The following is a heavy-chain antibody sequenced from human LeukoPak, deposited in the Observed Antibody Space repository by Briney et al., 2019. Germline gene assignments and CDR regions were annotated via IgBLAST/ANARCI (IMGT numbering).Heavy chain of an antibody. CDR3: AKARRATIFPYYYYYYMDV. D-gene: IGHD3-9*01. CDR1: GFTFSSYA. J-gene: IGHJ6*03. V-gene: IGHV3-23*01. Sequence: PGGSLRFSCAASGFTFSSYAMSWVRQAPGKGLEWVSAISGSGGSTYYADSVKGRFTISRDNSKNTLYLQMNSLRAEDTAVYYCAKARRATIFPYYYYYYMDVWGKGTTVTVSS. CDR2: ISGSGGST.